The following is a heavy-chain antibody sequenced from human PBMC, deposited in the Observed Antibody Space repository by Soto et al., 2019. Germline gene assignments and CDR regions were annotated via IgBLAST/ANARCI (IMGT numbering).Heavy chain of an antibody. V-gene: IGHV4-59*01. CDR1: GGSFNNYY. CDR2: IYYTGST. Sequence: QVQLQESGPGLVKPSETLALTCTVSGGSFNNYYWGWIRQPPGNGLVWVGNIYYTGSTNYNPSLKSRVTISIDTSKSQFSLKLSSVTAADTAVYFCARARFGDDSYDFWGQGTVVTVSS. J-gene: IGHJ3*01. CDR3: ARARFGDDSYDF. D-gene: IGHD3-10*01.